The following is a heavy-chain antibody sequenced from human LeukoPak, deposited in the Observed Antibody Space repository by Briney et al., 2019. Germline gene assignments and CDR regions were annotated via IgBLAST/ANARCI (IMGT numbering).Heavy chain of an antibody. CDR1: GFTLSNYK. D-gene: IGHD6-13*01. CDR2: IEEDGNKK. V-gene: IGHV3-7*01. CDR3: ARGRGIAL. J-gene: IGHJ4*02. Sequence: GGSLRLSCATSGFTLSNYKINWVRQAPGKGLEWVANIEEDGNKKNYVDSVKGRFTISRDNVENSIYLQMISLRADDTAVYYCARGRGIALWGQGTLVTVSS.